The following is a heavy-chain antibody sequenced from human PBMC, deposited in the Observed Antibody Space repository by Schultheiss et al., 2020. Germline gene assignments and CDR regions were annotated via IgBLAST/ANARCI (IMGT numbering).Heavy chain of an antibody. V-gene: IGHV4-34*09. Sequence: LRLSCAVYGGSFSGYYWSWIRQPPGKGLEWIGEINHSGSTNYNPSLKSRVTISVDTSKNQFSLKLSSVTAADTAVYYCARDSSSSLSWFDPWGQGTLVTVSS. CDR3: ARDSSSSLSWFDP. J-gene: IGHJ5*02. CDR2: INHSGST. CDR1: GGSFSGYY. D-gene: IGHD6-6*01.